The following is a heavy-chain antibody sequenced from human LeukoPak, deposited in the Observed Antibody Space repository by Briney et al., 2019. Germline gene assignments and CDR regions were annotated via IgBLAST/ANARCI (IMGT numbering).Heavy chain of an antibody. CDR3: AKDRGLRSGYYDTSGYYFDY. D-gene: IGHD3-22*01. V-gene: IGHV3-23*01. CDR2: IIGSGGAT. CDR1: GFTFSSYA. J-gene: IGHJ4*02. Sequence: PGGSLRLSCAASGFTFSSYAMSWVRQTPGKRLEWVSAIIGSGGATYYADSVKGRLTTSRDNSQNTLYLQMNSLRAEDTAFYYCAKDRGLRSGYYDTSGYYFDYWGQGALVSDSS.